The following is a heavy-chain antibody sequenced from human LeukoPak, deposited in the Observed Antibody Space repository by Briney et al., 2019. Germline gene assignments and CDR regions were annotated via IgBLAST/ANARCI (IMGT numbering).Heavy chain of an antibody. V-gene: IGHV4-34*01. CDR3: ARLTGMTPY. CDR2: INHSGST. CDR1: GGSFSGYY. J-gene: IGHJ4*02. Sequence: SETLSLTCAVYGGSFSGYYWSWIRQPPGKGLEWIGEINHSGSTNYNPSLKSRVTISVDTSKNQFSLKLSSVTAADTAVYYCARLTGMTPYWGQGTLVTVSS. D-gene: IGHD1-20*01.